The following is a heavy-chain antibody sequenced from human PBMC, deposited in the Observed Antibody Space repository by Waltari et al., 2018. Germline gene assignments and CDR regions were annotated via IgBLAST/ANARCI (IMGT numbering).Heavy chain of an antibody. D-gene: IGHD3-3*01. J-gene: IGHJ6*02. Sequence: EVQLVESGGGLVQPGGSLRLCCAASGFTFSSYWMHVVRQAPGKGLVWVSRINSDGSSTSYADSVKGRFTISRDNAKNTLYLQMNSLRAEDTAVYYCARGTALTIFGVVTTYYYGMDVWGQGP. CDR1: GFTFSSYW. V-gene: IGHV3-74*01. CDR3: ARGTALTIFGVVTTYYYGMDV. CDR2: INSDGSST.